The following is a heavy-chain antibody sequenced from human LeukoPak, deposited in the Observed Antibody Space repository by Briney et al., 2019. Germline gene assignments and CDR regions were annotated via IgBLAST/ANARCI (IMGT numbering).Heavy chain of an antibody. J-gene: IGHJ4*02. Sequence: GGSLRLSCAASGFTLGNYAMSWVRQAPGKGLEWVSVIGGSGGATYYAESVKGRCTMSRDNSKNTLHLQMDSLRAEDTAVYYCAWEPTNYLRLFEYWGQGTLVTVSS. V-gene: IGHV3-23*01. CDR2: IGGSGGAT. CDR3: AWEPTNYLRLFEY. D-gene: IGHD4/OR15-4a*01. CDR1: GFTLGNYA.